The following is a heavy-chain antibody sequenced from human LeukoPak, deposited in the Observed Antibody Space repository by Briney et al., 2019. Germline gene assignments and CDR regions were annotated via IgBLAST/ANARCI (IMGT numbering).Heavy chain of an antibody. V-gene: IGHV4-30-4*01. CDR2: IYSSGST. J-gene: IGHJ6*02. CDR1: DGSISSSDYY. D-gene: IGHD6-13*01. Sequence: SQTLSLTCTVSDGSISSSDYYWTWIRQPPGKGLEWIGYIYSSGSTYYNPSLKSRVTMSVDTSKNQFSLKLSSVTAADTAVYYCARWEIIAAAGYYYYGMDVWGQGTTVTVSS. CDR3: ARWEIIAAAGYYYYGMDV.